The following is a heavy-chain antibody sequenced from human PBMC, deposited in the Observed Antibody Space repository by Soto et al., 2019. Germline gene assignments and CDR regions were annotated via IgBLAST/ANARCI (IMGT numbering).Heavy chain of an antibody. D-gene: IGHD2-21*02. CDR3: AAGLHERGDCCHFDY. Sequence: QMQVVQSGPEVKNPGTSVKVSCKTSGFTFTNSAVQWVRQARGQSLEWIGWIIVGSGKTKSAQKIQERLTITRDIPPSIVSMELNSPNSEDTAVHYCAAGLHERGDCCHFDYWGQGTLVTVSS. CDR2: IIVGSGKT. J-gene: IGHJ4*02. V-gene: IGHV1-58*01. CDR1: GFTFTNSA.